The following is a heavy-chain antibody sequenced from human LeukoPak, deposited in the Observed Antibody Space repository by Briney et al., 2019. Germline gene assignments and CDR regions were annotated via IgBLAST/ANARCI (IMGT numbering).Heavy chain of an antibody. J-gene: IGHJ4*02. CDR2: ISYDGSNK. Sequence: GGSLRLSCAASGFTFSSYSMHWVRQAPGKGLEWVAVISYDGSNKYYADSVKGRFTISRDNSKNSLYLQMNSLRAEDTAVYYCARGGRGSYYAFDYWGQGTLVTVSS. V-gene: IGHV3-30*03. CDR3: ARGGRGSYYAFDY. CDR1: GFTFSSYS. D-gene: IGHD1-26*01.